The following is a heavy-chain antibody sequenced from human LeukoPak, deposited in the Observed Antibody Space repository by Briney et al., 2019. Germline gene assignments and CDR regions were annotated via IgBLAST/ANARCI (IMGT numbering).Heavy chain of an antibody. V-gene: IGHV1-2*02. Sequence: ASVKVSCKASGYTFTGYYTHWVRQAPGQGLEWMGWINPNSGGTNYAQKFQGRVTMTRDTSISTAYMELSRLRSDDTAVYYCARTPRRGYGMDVWGQGTTVTVSS. CDR2: INPNSGGT. CDR3: ARTPRRGYGMDV. J-gene: IGHJ6*02. CDR1: GYTFTGYY.